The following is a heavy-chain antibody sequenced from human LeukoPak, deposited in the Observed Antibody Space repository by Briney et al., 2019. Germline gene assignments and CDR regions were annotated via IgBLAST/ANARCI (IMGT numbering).Heavy chain of an antibody. CDR3: ARDTDTVTTILDY. CDR1: GFTFSSYW. Sequence: GGSLRLSCAASGFTFSSYWMSWVRQAPGKGLEWVANIKQDGSEKYYVDSVKGRFTISRDNAKNSLYLQMNSLRAEDTAVYYCARDTDTVTTILDYWGQGTLVTVSS. D-gene: IGHD4-17*01. CDR2: IKQDGSEK. V-gene: IGHV3-7*03. J-gene: IGHJ4*02.